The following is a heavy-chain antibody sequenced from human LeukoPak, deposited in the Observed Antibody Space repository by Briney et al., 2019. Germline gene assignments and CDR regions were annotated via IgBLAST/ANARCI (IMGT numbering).Heavy chain of an antibody. CDR1: GGSISSYN. J-gene: IGHJ5*02. CDR3: ASLGYSSYNWFDP. D-gene: IGHD5-18*01. CDR2: IYYSGST. Sequence: SETLSRTCTVSGGSISSYNWSWIRQPPGKGLEWIGYIYYSGSTNYNPSLKSRVTISVDTSKNQFSLKLSSVTAADTAVFYCASLGYSSYNWFDPWGQGTLVTVSS. V-gene: IGHV4-59*01.